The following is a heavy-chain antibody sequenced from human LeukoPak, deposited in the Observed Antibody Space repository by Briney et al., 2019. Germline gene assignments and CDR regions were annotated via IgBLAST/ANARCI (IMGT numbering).Heavy chain of an antibody. D-gene: IGHD2-15*01. Sequence: GGSLRLSCAASGFTFSSYAMRWVRQAPGKGLEWVAVISYDGSNKYYADSVKGRFTISRDNSKNTLYLQMNSLRAEDTAVYYCARGYCSGGSCPNRYWGQGTLVTVSS. V-gene: IGHV3-30*04. J-gene: IGHJ4*02. CDR3: ARGYCSGGSCPNRY. CDR1: GFTFSSYA. CDR2: ISYDGSNK.